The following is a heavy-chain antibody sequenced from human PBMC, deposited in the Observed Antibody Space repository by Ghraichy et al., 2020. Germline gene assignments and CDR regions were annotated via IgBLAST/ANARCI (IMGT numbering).Heavy chain of an antibody. J-gene: IGHJ3*02. CDR3: ARYMVRGMRVDI. CDR2: IYYSGST. D-gene: IGHD3-10*01. V-gene: IGHV4-39*07. CDR1: GGSISSSSYY. Sequence: SETLSLTCTVSGGSISSSSYYWGWIRQPPGKGLEWIGSIYYSGSTYYNPSLKSRVTISVDTSKNQFSLKLSSVTAADTAVYYCARYMVRGMRVDIWGQGTMVTVSS.